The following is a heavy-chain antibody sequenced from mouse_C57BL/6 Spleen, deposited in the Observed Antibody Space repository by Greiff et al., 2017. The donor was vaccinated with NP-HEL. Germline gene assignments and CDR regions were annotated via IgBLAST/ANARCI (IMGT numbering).Heavy chain of an antibody. CDR1: GFSLTSYG. Sequence: QVQLKESGPGLVQPSQSLSITCTVSGFSLTSYGVHWVRQSPGKGLEWLGVIWSGGGTDYNAAFMSRLSITKDNSKSQVFFKLNSLLADDTSIYYCAIIMITTGYYCAMDYWGQGTSVTVSS. J-gene: IGHJ4*01. CDR2: IWSGGGT. V-gene: IGHV2-5*01. D-gene: IGHD2-4*01. CDR3: AIIMITTGYYCAMDY.